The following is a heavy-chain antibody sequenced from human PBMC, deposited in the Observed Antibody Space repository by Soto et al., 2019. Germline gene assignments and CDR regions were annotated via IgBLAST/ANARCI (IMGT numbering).Heavy chain of an antibody. CDR2: IYYSGST. D-gene: IGHD1-1*01. CDR3: ARDQLEGNWFDP. J-gene: IGHJ5*02. Sequence: SETLYLTCTVSGGSISSSIYYWGLIRQPPGKGLEWIGSIYYSGSTYYNPSLKSRVTISVDKSKNQFSLKLSSVTAVDTAVYYCARDQLEGNWFDPWGQGTLVTVS. CDR1: GGSISSSIYY. V-gene: IGHV4-39*07.